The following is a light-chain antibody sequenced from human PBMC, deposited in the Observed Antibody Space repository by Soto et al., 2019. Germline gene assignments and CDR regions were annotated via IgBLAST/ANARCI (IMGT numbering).Light chain of an antibody. CDR2: EVN. J-gene: IGLJ2*01. Sequence: QSALTQPPSASGSPGQSVTISCTGTSSDVGGYNYVSWYQQHPGKAPKLMIYEVNKRPSGVPDRFSGSKSGNTASLTVSGLQAEDEADYYCSSYAGSNILFGGGTKL. CDR1: SSDVGGYNY. V-gene: IGLV2-8*01. CDR3: SSYAGSNIL.